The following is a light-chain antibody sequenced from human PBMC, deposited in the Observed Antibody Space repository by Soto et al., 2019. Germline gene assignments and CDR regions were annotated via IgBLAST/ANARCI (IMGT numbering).Light chain of an antibody. V-gene: IGKV3-20*01. J-gene: IGKJ1*01. CDR2: GAS. CDR3: QQYGSSPRT. CDR1: QSVSSNF. Sequence: NVCTPSPGPLSLTPVERATLSCRASQSVSSNFLAWYQQKPGQAPWLLIWGASNRAGGVPDRFSGSGSGTDFTLTISRLEPEDFAVYYCQQYGSSPRTFGQGTKVDIK.